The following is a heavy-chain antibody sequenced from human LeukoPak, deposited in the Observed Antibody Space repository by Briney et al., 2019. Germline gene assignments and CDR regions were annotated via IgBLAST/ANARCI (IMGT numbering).Heavy chain of an antibody. CDR2: IYTSGST. Sequence: TLSLTCTVSGDSITSGSYYWSWIRQPAGKGLEWIGRIYTSGSTNYNPSLKSRVTISVDTSKNQFSLKLSSVTAADTAVYYCARNYDYGDCNAFDIWGQGTMVTVSS. D-gene: IGHD4-17*01. V-gene: IGHV4-61*02. CDR3: ARNYDYGDCNAFDI. J-gene: IGHJ3*02. CDR1: GDSITSGSYY.